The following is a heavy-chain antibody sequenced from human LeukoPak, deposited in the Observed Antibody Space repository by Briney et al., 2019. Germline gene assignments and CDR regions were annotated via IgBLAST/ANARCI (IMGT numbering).Heavy chain of an antibody. CDR3: ARLYCSSTSCYGTMFRAFDP. J-gene: IGHJ5*02. V-gene: IGHV4-31*03. D-gene: IGHD2-2*01. Sequence: SETLSLTCTVSGGSISSGGYYWSWIRQHPGKGLEWIGYIYYSGSTYYNPSLKSRVTISVDTSKNQFSLKLSSVTAADTAVYYCARLYCSSTSCYGTMFRAFDPWGQGTLVTVSS. CDR2: IYYSGST. CDR1: GGSISSGGYY.